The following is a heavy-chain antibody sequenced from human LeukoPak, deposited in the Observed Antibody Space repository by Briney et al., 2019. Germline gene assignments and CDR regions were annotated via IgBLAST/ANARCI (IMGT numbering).Heavy chain of an antibody. Sequence: TSETLSLTCAVYGGSFSGYYWSWIRQPPGKGLEWIGEINHSGSTNYNPSLKSRVTISVDTSKNQFSLKLSSVTAADTAVYYCARARKNSSGSPGEVDYWGQGTLVTVSS. V-gene: IGHV4-34*01. D-gene: IGHD6-19*01. CDR2: INHSGST. CDR1: GGSFSGYY. CDR3: ARARKNSSGSPGEVDY. J-gene: IGHJ4*02.